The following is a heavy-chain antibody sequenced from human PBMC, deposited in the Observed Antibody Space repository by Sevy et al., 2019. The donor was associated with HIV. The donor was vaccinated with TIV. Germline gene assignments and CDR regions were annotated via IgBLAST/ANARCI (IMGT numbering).Heavy chain of an antibody. J-gene: IGHJ4*02. V-gene: IGHV3-30*04. CDR3: ARAPFGFLEWLGYYFDY. CDR2: ISYDGSNK. D-gene: IGHD3-3*01. Sequence: GGSLRLSCAASGFTFSSYAMHWVRQAPGKGLEWVAVISYDGSNKYYADSVKGRFTISRDNSKNRLYLQMNSLRAEDTAVYYCARAPFGFLEWLGYYFDYWGQGTLVTVSS. CDR1: GFTFSSYA.